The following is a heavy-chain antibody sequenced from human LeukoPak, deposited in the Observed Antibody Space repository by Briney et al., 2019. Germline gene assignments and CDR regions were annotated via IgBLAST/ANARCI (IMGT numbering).Heavy chain of an antibody. CDR3: AKGGYSCGWYGDH. J-gene: IGHJ5*02. CDR2: ISWNSGTV. D-gene: IGHD6-19*01. V-gene: IGHV3-9*01. Sequence: GRSLRLSCAASGFTFDDYGMHWVPQAPGKGLEWVSGISWNSGTVVYADSVRGRFTISRDNAKNSVYLQMNSLKAEDTALYYCAKGGYSCGWYGDHRGQGTLVTVSS. CDR1: GFTFDDYG.